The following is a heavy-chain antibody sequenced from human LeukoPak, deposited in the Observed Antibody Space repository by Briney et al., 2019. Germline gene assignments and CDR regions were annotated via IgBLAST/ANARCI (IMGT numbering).Heavy chain of an antibody. J-gene: IGHJ6*03. CDR2: ISSSSGYI. D-gene: IGHD6-6*01. V-gene: IGHV3-21*01. CDR1: GFTFSSYS. CDR3: ARVYRYSSSSWVARYYYYYMDV. Sequence: GGSLRLSCAASGFTFSSYSMNWVRQTPGKGLEWVSSISSSSGYIYYADSVKGRFTISRDNAKNSLFLQMNSLRAEDTAVYYCARVYRYSSSSWVARYYYYYMDVWGKGTTVTVSS.